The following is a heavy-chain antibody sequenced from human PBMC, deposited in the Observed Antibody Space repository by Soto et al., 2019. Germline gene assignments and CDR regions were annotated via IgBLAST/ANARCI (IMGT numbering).Heavy chain of an antibody. J-gene: IGHJ5*02. D-gene: IGHD6-6*01. CDR3: ARAGRRIAARPSWFDP. Sequence: ASVKVSCKASGYTFTGYYMHWVRQAPGQGLEWMGWINPNSGGTNYAQKFQGWVTMTRDTSISTAYMELSRLRSDDTAVYYCARAGRRIAARPSWFDPWGQGTLVTVSS. CDR2: INPNSGGT. V-gene: IGHV1-2*04. CDR1: GYTFTGYY.